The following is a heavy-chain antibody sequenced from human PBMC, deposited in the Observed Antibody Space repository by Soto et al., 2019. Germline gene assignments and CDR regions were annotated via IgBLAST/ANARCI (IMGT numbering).Heavy chain of an antibody. CDR1: VGSISIYY. CDR3: ARSGIWSGYSDPWDWFDP. J-gene: IGHJ5*02. D-gene: IGHD3-3*01. Sequence: SETLSVACTVSVGSISIYYWSWIRQPPGKGLEWIGYIYYSGSTNYNPSLKSRVTISVDTSKNQFSLKLSSVTAADTAVYYCARSGIWSGYSDPWDWFDPWGQGTLVTVSS. V-gene: IGHV4-59*01. CDR2: IYYSGST.